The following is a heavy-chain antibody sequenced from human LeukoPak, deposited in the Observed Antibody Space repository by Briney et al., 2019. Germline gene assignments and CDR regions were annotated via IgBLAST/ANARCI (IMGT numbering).Heavy chain of an antibody. J-gene: IGHJ3*02. CDR1: GFTFSSYA. Sequence: GRSLRLSCAASGFTFSSYAMHWVRQAPGKGLEWVAVISYDGSNKYYADSVKGRFTISRDNSKNTLYLQMSSLRAEDTAVYYCARETAYAFDIWGQGTMVTVSS. CDR3: ARETAYAFDI. D-gene: IGHD5-18*01. CDR2: ISYDGSNK. V-gene: IGHV3-30-3*01.